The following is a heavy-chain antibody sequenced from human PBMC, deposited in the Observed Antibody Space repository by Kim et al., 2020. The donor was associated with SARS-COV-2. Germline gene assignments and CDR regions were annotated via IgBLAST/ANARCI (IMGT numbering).Heavy chain of an antibody. CDR2: INPNSGGT. J-gene: IGHJ6*03. D-gene: IGHD2-15*01. CDR3: ARSWCSGGSCYYYYYMDV. CDR1: GYTFTGYY. V-gene: IGHV1-2*06. Sequence: ASVKVSCKASGYTFTGYYMHWVRQAPGQGLEWMGRINPNSGGTNYAQKFQGRVTMTRDTSISTAYMELSRLRSDDTAVYYCARSWCSGGSCYYYYYMDVWGKGTTVTVSS.